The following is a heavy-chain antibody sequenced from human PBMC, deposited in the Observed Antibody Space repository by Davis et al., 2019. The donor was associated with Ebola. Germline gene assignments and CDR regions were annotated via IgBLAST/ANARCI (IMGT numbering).Heavy chain of an antibody. CDR2: IYYSGST. V-gene: IGHV4-31*03. CDR3: ARGYYYYGMDV. CDR1: GGSIRSGGYY. J-gene: IGHJ6*02. Sequence: MPSETLSLTCTVSGGSIRSGGYYWSWIRQHPGKGLEWIGYIYYSGSTYYNPSLKSRVTISVDTSKNQFSLKLSSVTAADTAVYYCARGYYYYGMDVWGQGTTVTVSS.